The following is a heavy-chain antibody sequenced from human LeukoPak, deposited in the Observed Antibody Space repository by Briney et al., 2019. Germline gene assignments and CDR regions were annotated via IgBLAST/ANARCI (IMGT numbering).Heavy chain of an antibody. D-gene: IGHD3-10*01. V-gene: IGHV4-38-2*02. CDR2: IYHSGST. CDR1: GYSISSGYY. Sequence: SETLSLTCTVSGYSISSGYYWAWIRQPPGKGLEWMGSIYHSGSTYYNPSLKSRVTISVDTSKNQFSLKLSSVTAADTAVYYCASNYGSGDPYYYMDVWGKGTTVTVSS. CDR3: ASNYGSGDPYYYMDV. J-gene: IGHJ6*03.